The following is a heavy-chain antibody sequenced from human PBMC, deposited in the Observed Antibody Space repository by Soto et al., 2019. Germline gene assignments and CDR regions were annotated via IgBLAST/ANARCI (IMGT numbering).Heavy chain of an antibody. J-gene: IGHJ6*02. D-gene: IGHD3-10*01. V-gene: IGHV1-18*04. CDR3: ARVVSTMVRGVIITDGMDV. CDR1: GYTFTSYG. Sequence: GASVKVSCKASGYTFTSYGISWVRQAPGQGXEWMGWISAYNGNTNYAQKLQGRVTMTTDTSTSTAYMELRSLRSDDTAVYYCARVVSTMVRGVIITDGMDVWGQGTTVTVCS. CDR2: ISAYNGNT.